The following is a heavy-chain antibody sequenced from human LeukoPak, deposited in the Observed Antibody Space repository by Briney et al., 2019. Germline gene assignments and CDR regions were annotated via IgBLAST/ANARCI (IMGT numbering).Heavy chain of an antibody. J-gene: IGHJ4*02. Sequence: GGSLRLSCAASGFTFNTYGMYWVRQAPGKGLEGVTFIRYEGRNKKYADSVKGRFTISRDNSKNTLYLQMNSLRAEDTAVYYCAKEAHYDFWSGYFSWGQGTLVTVSS. D-gene: IGHD3-3*01. V-gene: IGHV3-30*02. CDR2: IRYEGRNK. CDR1: GFTFNTYG. CDR3: AKEAHYDFWSGYFS.